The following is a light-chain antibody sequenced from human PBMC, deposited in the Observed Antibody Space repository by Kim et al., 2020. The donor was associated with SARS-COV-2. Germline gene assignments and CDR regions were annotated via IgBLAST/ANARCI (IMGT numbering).Light chain of an antibody. CDR1: HLVTADF. J-gene: IGKJ2*01. Sequence: LSPGNRVTLSCRASHLVTADFLAWYQQKPGQTPRLLVYGASTRASDVPDRFSGSGSGTDFTLTISRLQPEDSAVYYCQQYGSSVYTFGQGTKLEIK. V-gene: IGKV3-20*01. CDR3: QQYGSSVYT. CDR2: GAS.